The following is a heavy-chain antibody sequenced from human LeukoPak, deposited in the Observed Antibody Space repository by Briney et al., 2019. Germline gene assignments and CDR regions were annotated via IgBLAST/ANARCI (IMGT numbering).Heavy chain of an antibody. V-gene: IGHV4-34*01. D-gene: IGHD3-10*01. J-gene: IGHJ6*03. CDR2: INHSGST. CDR1: GGSFSGYY. Sequence: SETLSLTCAVYGGSFSGYYWSWIRQPPGKGLEWIGEINHSGSTNYNPSLKSRVTISGDTSKNQFSLKLSSVTAADTAVYYCARDRGTPYGSGSYYMDVWGKGTTVTISS. CDR3: ARDRGTPYGSGSYYMDV.